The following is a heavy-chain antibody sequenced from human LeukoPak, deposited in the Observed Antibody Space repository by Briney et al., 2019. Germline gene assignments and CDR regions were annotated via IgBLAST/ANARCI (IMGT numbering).Heavy chain of an antibody. J-gene: IGHJ5*02. CDR2: IYNSGNT. D-gene: IGHD3-16*01. CDR1: GGSINSYY. V-gene: IGHV4-59*01. Sequence: PSETLSLTCTVSGGSINSYYWTWIRQPPGKGLEWVGNIYNSGNTNYNPSLKSRVTISVDTSKTPFSLKLNSVTAADTAVYYCARESGSYLWRSWLNPWGQGTLVTVPS. CDR3: ARESGSYLWRSWLNP.